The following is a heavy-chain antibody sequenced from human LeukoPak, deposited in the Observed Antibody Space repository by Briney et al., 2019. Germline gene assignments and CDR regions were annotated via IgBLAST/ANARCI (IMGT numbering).Heavy chain of an antibody. CDR3: AKGIFGLIISNFDS. Sequence: PGGSLRLSCAASGFTFEDHAMHWVRQAPGKGLEWVSGISRDSDDIGYADSEKGRFTISRDNAKNSLYLQMTSLRPEDSALYFCAKGIFGLIISNFDSWGQGIRVTVSS. CDR2: ISRDSDDI. J-gene: IGHJ4*02. D-gene: IGHD3/OR15-3a*01. CDR1: GFTFEDHA. V-gene: IGHV3-9*01.